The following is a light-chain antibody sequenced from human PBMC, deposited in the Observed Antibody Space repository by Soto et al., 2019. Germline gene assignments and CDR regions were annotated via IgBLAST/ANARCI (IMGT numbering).Light chain of an antibody. CDR1: QGISSW. CDR3: QQYGSSPWT. CDR2: GAS. J-gene: IGKJ1*01. V-gene: IGKV1D-12*01. Sequence: DIQMTQSPVSVSASVGDRVTISCRASQGISSWLAWYQQKPGKAPKFLIYGASSLQSGVPSRFSGRGSGTNFTLTISGLQPEDFAVYYCQQYGSSPWTFGQGTKVEIK.